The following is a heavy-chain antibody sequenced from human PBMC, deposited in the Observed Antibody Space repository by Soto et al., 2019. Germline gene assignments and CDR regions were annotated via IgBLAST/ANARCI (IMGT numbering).Heavy chain of an antibody. D-gene: IGHD3-22*01. V-gene: IGHV3-53*01. CDR3: AREMIVVVNAYYYYYGMDV. CDR1: GFTVSSNY. J-gene: IGHJ6*02. Sequence: PGGSLRLSCAASGFTVSSNYMSWVRQAPGKGLERVSVFYSGGSTYYADSVKGRFTISRDNSKNTLYLQMNSLRAEDTAVYYCAREMIVVVNAYYYYYGMDVWGQGTTVTVSS. CDR2: FYSGGST.